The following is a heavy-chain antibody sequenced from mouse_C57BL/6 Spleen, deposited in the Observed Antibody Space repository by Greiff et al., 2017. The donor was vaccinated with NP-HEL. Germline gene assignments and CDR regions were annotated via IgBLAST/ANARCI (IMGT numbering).Heavy chain of an antibody. D-gene: IGHD3-1*01. V-gene: IGHV1-82*01. J-gene: IGHJ1*03. CDR1: GYAFSSSW. Sequence: VQLQQSGPELVKPGASVKISCKASGYAFSSSWMNWVKQRPGKGLEWIGRIYPGDGDTNYNGKFKGKATLTADKSSSTAYMQLSSLTSEDPAVYFGARSGLGDFDVWGTGTTVTVSS. CDR3: ARSGLGDFDV. CDR2: IYPGDGDT.